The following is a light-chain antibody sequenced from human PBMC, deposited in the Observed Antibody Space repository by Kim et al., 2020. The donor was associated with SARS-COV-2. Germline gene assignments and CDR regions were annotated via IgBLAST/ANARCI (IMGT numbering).Light chain of an antibody. CDR1: SGSIASNY. J-gene: IGLJ2*01. CDR2: EDN. CDR3: QSYDRTNVI. V-gene: IGLV6-57*01. Sequence: NFMLTQPHSVSESPGKTVTISCTRSSGSIASNYVQWYQQRPGTSPTIVIYEDNQRPSGVPDRFSGSIDSSSNSASLIISGLKTEDEADYYCQSYDRTNVIFGGGTKVTVL.